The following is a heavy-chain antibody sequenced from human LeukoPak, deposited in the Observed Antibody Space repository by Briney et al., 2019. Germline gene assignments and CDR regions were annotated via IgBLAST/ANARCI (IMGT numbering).Heavy chain of an antibody. D-gene: IGHD3-9*01. CDR2: INPYSGGT. J-gene: IGHJ4*02. CDR1: GYTFTGYC. CDR3: AREPNDILTTYYVNAGLPN. V-gene: IGHV1-2*06. Sequence: GASVKVSCKASGYTFTGYCIHWVRQAPGQGLEWMGRINPYSGGTNYAQKLQGRVTMTTDTSISTAYMELSRLRSDGTAVYYCAREPNDILTTYYVNAGLPNWGQGTLVTVSS.